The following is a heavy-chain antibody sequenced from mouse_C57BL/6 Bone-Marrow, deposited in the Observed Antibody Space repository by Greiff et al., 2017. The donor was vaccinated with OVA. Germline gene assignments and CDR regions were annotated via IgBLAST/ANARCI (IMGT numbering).Heavy chain of an antibody. Sequence: VQLQQSGTVLARPGASVKMSCKTSGYTFTSYWMHWVKQRPGQGLEWIGAIYPGNSDTSYNQKFKGKAKLTAVTSASTAYMELSSLTNEDSAVYYGTREELPDDWGQGTTLTVSS. D-gene: IGHD1-1*01. CDR2: IYPGNSDT. CDR3: TREELPDD. CDR1: GYTFTSYW. J-gene: IGHJ2*01. V-gene: IGHV1-5*01.